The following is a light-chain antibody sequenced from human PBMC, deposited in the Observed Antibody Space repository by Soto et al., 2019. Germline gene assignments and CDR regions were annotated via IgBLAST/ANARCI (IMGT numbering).Light chain of an antibody. CDR3: QHYYDFPWT. CDR1: QSISHW. CDR2: QAS. J-gene: IGKJ1*01. V-gene: IGKV1-5*03. Sequence: DIQMTQSPSTLSASVGDRVTITCRASQSISHWLAWYQQKPGKAPTLLIFQASSLGSGVPSRFSGSGSGTEFTLTISSLQPDDFATYYCQHYYDFPWTFGQGTTVEI.